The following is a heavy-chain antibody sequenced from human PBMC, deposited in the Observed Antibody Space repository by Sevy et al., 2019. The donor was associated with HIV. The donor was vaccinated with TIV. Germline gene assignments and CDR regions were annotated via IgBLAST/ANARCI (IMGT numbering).Heavy chain of an antibody. CDR2: ISSSSSYI. J-gene: IGHJ4*02. Sequence: GGSLRLSCAASGFTFSSYSMNWVRQAPGKGLEWVSSISSSSSYIYYAHSVKGRFTISRDNAKNSLYLQMNSLRAEDTAVYYCARRASSGWHFDYWGQGTLVTVSS. D-gene: IGHD6-19*01. V-gene: IGHV3-21*01. CDR3: ARRASSGWHFDY. CDR1: GFTFSSYS.